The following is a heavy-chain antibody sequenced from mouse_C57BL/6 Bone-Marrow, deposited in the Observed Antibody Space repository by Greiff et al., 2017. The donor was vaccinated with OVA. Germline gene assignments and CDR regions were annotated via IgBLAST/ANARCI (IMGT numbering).Heavy chain of an antibody. CDR1: GYTFTSYW. D-gene: IGHD2-3*01. J-gene: IGHJ4*01. CDR2: IHPNSGST. Sequence: QVQLQQPGAELVKPGASVKLSCKASGYTFTSYWMHWVKQRPGQGLEWIGMIHPNSGSTNYNEKFKSKATLTVDKSSSTAYMQLSSLTSEDSAVYYCARKGYDPYYYAMDYWGQGTSVTVSS. CDR3: ARKGYDPYYYAMDY. V-gene: IGHV1-64*01.